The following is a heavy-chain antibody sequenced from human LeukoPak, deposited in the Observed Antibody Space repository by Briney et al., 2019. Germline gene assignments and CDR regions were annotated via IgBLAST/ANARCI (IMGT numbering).Heavy chain of an antibody. V-gene: IGHV1-69*04. D-gene: IGHD3-22*01. CDR1: GGTFSSYA. CDR2: IIPILGIA. CDR3: ARDLSGYYDSSGYADAFDI. Sequence: ASVKVSCKASGGTFSSYAISWVRQAPGQGLEWMGMIIPILGIANYAQKFQGRVTITADKSTSTAYMELSSLRSEDTAVYYCARDLSGYYDSSGYADAFDIWGQGTMVTVSS. J-gene: IGHJ3*02.